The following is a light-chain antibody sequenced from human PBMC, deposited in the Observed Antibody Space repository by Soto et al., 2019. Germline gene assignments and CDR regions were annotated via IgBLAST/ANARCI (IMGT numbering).Light chain of an antibody. CDR3: QNNNTYSRT. J-gene: IGKJ1*01. Sequence: DVQMTQSPSTLSASVLDRVTVTCRASDSIRTWIAWYQQRTGTAPKHVIYKASTLESRVPPRSSGRGYGREFTLTISSVGSDDFANYYSQNNNTYSRTFGQGTKA. CDR1: DSIRTW. CDR2: KAS. V-gene: IGKV1-5*03.